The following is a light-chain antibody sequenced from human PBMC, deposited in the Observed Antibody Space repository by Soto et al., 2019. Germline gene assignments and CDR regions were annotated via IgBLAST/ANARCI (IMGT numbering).Light chain of an antibody. Sequence: QSALTQPASVSGSPGQSITISCTGTSSDVGGYDYVCWYQQHPGKAPKLIIYAVTNRPSGVSNRFSGSKSGNTASLSISGLQAEDVADYYCSSYTSSGTVLFGGGTKLTVL. V-gene: IGLV2-14*03. J-gene: IGLJ2*01. CDR3: SSYTSSGTVL. CDR1: SSDVGGYDY. CDR2: AVT.